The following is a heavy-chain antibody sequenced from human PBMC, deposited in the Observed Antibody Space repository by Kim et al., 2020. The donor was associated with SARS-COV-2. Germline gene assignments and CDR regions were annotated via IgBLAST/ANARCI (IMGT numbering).Heavy chain of an antibody. D-gene: IGHD6-13*01. CDR1: GGSISGYY. J-gene: IGHJ6*02. Sequence: SETLSLTCTVSGGSISGYYWSWIRQPPGKGLEWIGYMYYSGSTNYNPSLKSRVSISGDTSDNQFSLRLTSVTAADTAVYFCALSGYSSSWLYYYYGLDVWGQGTTVAVSS. CDR3: ALSGYSSSWLYYYYGLDV. V-gene: IGHV4-59*08. CDR2: MYYSGST.